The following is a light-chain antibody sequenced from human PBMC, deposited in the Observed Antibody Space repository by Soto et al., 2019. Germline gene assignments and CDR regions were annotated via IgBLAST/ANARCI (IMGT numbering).Light chain of an antibody. Sequence: HATSTLSVSPGARATLSCRASQTINNNVAWYQLKDGQVPRLVIYGASTRATDIPARFSGSGSGTEFTLTISSLQPDDFATYYCQQYNSYPLTFGGGTKVDTK. CDR2: GAS. V-gene: IGKV3-15*01. CDR1: QTINNN. J-gene: IGKJ4*01. CDR3: QQYNSYPLT.